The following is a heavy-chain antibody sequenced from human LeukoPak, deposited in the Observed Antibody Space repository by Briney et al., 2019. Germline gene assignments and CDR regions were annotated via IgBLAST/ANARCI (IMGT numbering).Heavy chain of an antibody. J-gene: IGHJ4*02. V-gene: IGHV3-9*03. D-gene: IGHD4-23*01. CDR3: AKDGGPYGGIRGYFDY. Sequence: GRSLRLSCAASGFTYDDYAMHWVRQAPGRGLEWVSVIGWNIGSIDYADSVKGRFTISRDSAKKFLFLQMNSLRVEDMALYYCAKDGGPYGGIRGYFDYWGQGTLVTASS. CDR1: GFTYDDYA. CDR2: IGWNIGSI.